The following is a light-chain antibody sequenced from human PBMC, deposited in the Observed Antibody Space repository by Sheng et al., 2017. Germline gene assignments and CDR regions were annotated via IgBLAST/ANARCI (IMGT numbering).Light chain of an antibody. Sequence: EIVSTQSPGTLSLSPGERATLSCRASQSVSSNSLAWNQQKPGQAPRLLIYGASSRATGIPDRFSGSGSGTDFTLTISRLEPEDFAVYYCQQYGSSPTFGQGTKVEIK. J-gene: IGKJ1*01. CDR2: GAS. CDR3: QQYGSSPT. CDR1: QSVSSNS. V-gene: IGKV3-20*01.